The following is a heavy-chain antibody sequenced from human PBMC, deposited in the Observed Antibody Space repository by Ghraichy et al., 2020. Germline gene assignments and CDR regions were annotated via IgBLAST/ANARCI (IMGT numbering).Heavy chain of an antibody. CDR1: GFTFSSYG. J-gene: IGHJ4*02. V-gene: IGHV3-30*18. Sequence: GGSLRLSCAASGFTFSSYGMHWVRQAPGKGLEWVAVISYDGSNKYYADSVKGRFTISRDNSKNTLYLQMNSLRAEDTAVYYCAKEGSWSGYSYFDYWGQGTLVTVSS. D-gene: IGHD3-3*01. CDR2: ISYDGSNK. CDR3: AKEGSWSGYSYFDY.